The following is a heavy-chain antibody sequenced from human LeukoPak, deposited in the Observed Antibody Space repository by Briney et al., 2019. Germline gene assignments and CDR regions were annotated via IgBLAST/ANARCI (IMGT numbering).Heavy chain of an antibody. CDR1: GFSFDDYA. CDR2: ISWNSGSI. Sequence: PGRSLRLSCAASGFSFDDYAMYWVRHVPGKSLEWVSGISWNSGSIAYADSVKGRFTISRDNAKNSLYLQMNSLRAEDTALYYCAKETLTRGCSYGRFGYWGQGTLVTVSS. V-gene: IGHV3-9*01. J-gene: IGHJ4*02. CDR3: AKETLTRGCSYGRFGY. D-gene: IGHD5-18*01.